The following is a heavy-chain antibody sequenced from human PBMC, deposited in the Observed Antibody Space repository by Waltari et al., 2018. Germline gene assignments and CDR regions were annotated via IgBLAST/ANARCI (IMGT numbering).Heavy chain of an antibody. CDR1: GFTFTSYW. Sequence: EVQLVESGGGLVQPGGSLRLSCASSGFTFTSYWMSWVRQAPGNGLEWVANIKQDGSEKYYVDSVKGRFTISRDNAKNSLYLQMNSLRAEDTAVYYCARDQGSSIVATIEYYFDYWGQGTLVTVSS. V-gene: IGHV3-7*04. J-gene: IGHJ4*02. D-gene: IGHD5-12*01. CDR2: IKQDGSEK. CDR3: ARDQGSSIVATIEYYFDY.